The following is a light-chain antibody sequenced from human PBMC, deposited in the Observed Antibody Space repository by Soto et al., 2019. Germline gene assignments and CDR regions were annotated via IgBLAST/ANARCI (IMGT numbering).Light chain of an antibody. V-gene: IGKV3-20*01. J-gene: IGKJ1*01. CDR2: GAS. CDR3: QQYGSSPRT. Sequence: EIVLTQSPGTLSLSPGERATLSCRASQSVSSSYLAWYQQKPGQAPRLLIYGASSRATGIPDRFSGSGSGTDFTLTISRLEPEDFAVYYCQQYGSSPRTCGQGTKVDIK. CDR1: QSVSSSY.